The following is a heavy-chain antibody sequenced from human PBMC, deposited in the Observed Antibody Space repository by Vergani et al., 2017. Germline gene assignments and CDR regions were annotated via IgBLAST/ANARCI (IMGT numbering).Heavy chain of an antibody. Sequence: EVQLLESGGGLVQPGGSLRLSCGASGFTFSSYAMTWVRQAPGKGLEWVSAVSGSGGNTFYTDSVKGRFTISRDNSKDTLYLQMNSLRVEDTAIYYCAKARNRSCKGGNCYSYYCSLDLWGQGTTVTVSS. CDR3: AKARNRSCKGGNCYSYYCSLDL. J-gene: IGHJ6*02. V-gene: IGHV3-23*01. CDR1: GFTFSSYA. CDR2: VSGSGGNT. D-gene: IGHD4-23*01.